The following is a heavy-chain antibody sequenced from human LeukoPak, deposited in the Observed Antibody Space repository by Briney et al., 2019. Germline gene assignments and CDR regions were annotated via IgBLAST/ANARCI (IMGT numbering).Heavy chain of an antibody. CDR1: GGSISSSSYY. CDR3: ARSDKTPGYSSAPNWFDP. CDR2: IYYSGST. D-gene: IGHD6-19*01. J-gene: IGHJ5*02. V-gene: IGHV4-39*07. Sequence: SETLSLTCTVSGGSISSSSYYWGWIRQPPGKGLEWIGSIYYSGSTNYNPSLKSRVTISVDTSKNQFSLKLSSVTAADTAVYYCARSDKTPGYSSAPNWFDPWGQGTLVTVSS.